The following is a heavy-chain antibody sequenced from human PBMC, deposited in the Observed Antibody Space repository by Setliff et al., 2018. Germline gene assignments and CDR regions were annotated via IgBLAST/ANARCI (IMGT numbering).Heavy chain of an antibody. CDR2: ISGDSLYI. D-gene: IGHD6-25*01. J-gene: IGHJ4*02. CDR3: ARGNSGGDY. CDR1: GFTFSIYA. Sequence: PGGSLRLSCAASGFTFSIYAMTWVRQAPGKGPQWVSAISGDSLYIYYTDSVKGRFTISRDNSKNTLYLQMHNLRAEDTAVYYCARGNSGGDYWGQGTLVTVSS. V-gene: IGHV3-23*01.